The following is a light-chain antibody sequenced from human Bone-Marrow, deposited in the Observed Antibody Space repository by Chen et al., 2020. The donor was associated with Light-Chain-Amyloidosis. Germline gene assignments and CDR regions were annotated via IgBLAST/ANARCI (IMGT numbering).Light chain of an antibody. J-gene: IGLJ3*02. CDR1: NIGSTS. V-gene: IGLV3-21*02. CDR3: QVWDRSSDHPV. Sequence: SYVLTQPSSVSVAPGQTATIACGGNNIGSTSVSWYQQTPGQAPLLVVYDDSDRPSGSPERLAGSNSGNTATLTISRVEAGDEADYYCQVWDRSSDHPVFGGGTKLTVL. CDR2: DDS.